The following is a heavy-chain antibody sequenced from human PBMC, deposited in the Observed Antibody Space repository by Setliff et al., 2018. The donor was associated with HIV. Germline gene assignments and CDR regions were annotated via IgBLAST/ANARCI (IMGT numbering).Heavy chain of an antibody. CDR1: GFSFKAYA. D-gene: IGHD2-2*01. CDR2: IDGSSETI. Sequence: GGSLRLSCVGSGFSFKAYAIIWLRQAPGKGLEWVSGIDGSSETIHYANSVKGRFTISRDNSKNTLHLQMDSLRVEDTAVYYCAQGRTTTWYDMDVWGQGTTVTVSS. V-gene: IGHV3-23*01. J-gene: IGHJ6*01. CDR3: AQGRTTTWYDMDV.